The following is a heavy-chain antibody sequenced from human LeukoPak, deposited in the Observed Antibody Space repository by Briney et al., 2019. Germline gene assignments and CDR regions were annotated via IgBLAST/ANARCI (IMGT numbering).Heavy chain of an antibody. D-gene: IGHD6-13*01. CDR3: ARAKPVRKAAAGPNVGYYMDV. V-gene: IGHV1-18*01. Sequence: GASVKVSCKASGYTFTSYGISWVRQAPGQGLEWMGWISAYNGNTNYAQKLQGRVTMTTDTSTSTAYMELRSLRSDDTAVYYCARAKPVRKAAAGPNVGYYMDVWGKGTTVTVSS. CDR2: ISAYNGNT. CDR1: GYTFTSYG. J-gene: IGHJ6*03.